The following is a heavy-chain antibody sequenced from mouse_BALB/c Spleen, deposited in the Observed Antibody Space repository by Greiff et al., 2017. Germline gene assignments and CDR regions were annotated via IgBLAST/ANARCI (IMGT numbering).Heavy chain of an antibody. V-gene: IGHV1-9*01. Sequence: QVQLQQSGAELMKPGASVKISCKATGYTFSSYWIEWVKQRPGHGLEWIGEILPGSGSTNYNEKFKGKATFTADTSSNTAYMQLSSLTSEDSAVYYCARKRAGGDFDYWGQGTTLTVSS. CDR3: ARKRAGGDFDY. J-gene: IGHJ2*01. CDR1: GYTFSSYW. CDR2: ILPGSGST.